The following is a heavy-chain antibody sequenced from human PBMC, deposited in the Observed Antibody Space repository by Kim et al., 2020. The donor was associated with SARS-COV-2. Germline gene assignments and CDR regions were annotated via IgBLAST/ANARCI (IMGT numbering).Heavy chain of an antibody. CDR3: ARSSVLTTDNWFDP. CDR2: INHSGIT. J-gene: IGHJ5*02. V-gene: IGHV4-34*01. D-gene: IGHD4-17*01. CDR1: GGSFSGYY. Sequence: SETLSLTCAVYGGSFSGYYWSWIRQPPGKGLEWIGEINHSGITNYNPSLKSRVTISVDTSKNQFSLKLSSVTAADTAVYYCARSSVLTTDNWFDPWGQGTLVTVSA.